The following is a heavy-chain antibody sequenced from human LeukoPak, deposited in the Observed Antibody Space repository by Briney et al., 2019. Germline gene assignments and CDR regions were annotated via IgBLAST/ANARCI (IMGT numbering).Heavy chain of an antibody. J-gene: IGHJ6*02. Sequence: GGSLRLSCAASGFTFSSYGMHWVRQAPGKGLEWVSIVYSGGSTYYADSVKGRFTISRDNSKSTLYLQMNSLRAEDTAVYYCARDGGYSYGYGYSYYYGMDVWGQGTTVTVSS. CDR2: VYSGGST. CDR1: GFTFSSYG. V-gene: IGHV3-66*01. CDR3: ARDGGYSYGYGYSYYYGMDV. D-gene: IGHD5-18*01.